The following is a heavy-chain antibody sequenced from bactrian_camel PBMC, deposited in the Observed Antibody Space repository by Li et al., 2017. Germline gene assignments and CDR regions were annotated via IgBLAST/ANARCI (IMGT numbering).Heavy chain of an antibody. CDR1: RYSYSAYC. V-gene: IGHV3S53*01. D-gene: IGHD2*01. J-gene: IGHJ4*01. Sequence: HVQLVESGGGSVQAGGSLRLSCVVTRYSYSAYCLAYFRQAPGKEREAIAFIDDHGRTNYADSVEGRFTISTDRADLTVYLQMNSLKPEDTAMYYCKAVAFGAQWCDSGWGQGTQVTVS. CDR2: IDDHGRT. CDR3: KAVAFGAQWCDSG.